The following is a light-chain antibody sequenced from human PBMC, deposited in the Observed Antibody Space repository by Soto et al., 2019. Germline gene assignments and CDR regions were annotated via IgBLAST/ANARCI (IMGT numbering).Light chain of an antibody. CDR3: QQYGSSPLT. J-gene: IGKJ4*01. Sequence: EIVLTQSPGTLSLSPGERATLSCRASRSVTSTSLAWYQQKPGQAPRLLIYGASSRAPGIPDRFSGSGSGTDFTLSISRLEPEDFAVYYCQQYGSSPLTFGGGTKLEIK. V-gene: IGKV3-20*01. CDR2: GAS. CDR1: RSVTSTS.